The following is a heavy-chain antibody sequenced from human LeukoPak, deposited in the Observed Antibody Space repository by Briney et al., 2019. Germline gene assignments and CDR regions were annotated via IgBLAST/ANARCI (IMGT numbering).Heavy chain of an antibody. Sequence: ETLSLTCTVSGYSISSGYYWGWIRQPPGKGLEWVSGINWNGGSTGYADSVKGRFTISRDNAKNSLYLQMNSLRAEDTALYYCARENYGGNSDYWGQGTLVTVSS. D-gene: IGHD4-23*01. V-gene: IGHV3-20*04. CDR3: ARENYGGNSDY. CDR1: GYSISSGYY. CDR2: INWNGGST. J-gene: IGHJ4*02.